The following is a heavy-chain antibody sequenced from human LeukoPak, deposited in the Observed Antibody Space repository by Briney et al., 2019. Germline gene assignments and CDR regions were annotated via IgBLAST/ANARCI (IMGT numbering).Heavy chain of an antibody. Sequence: GASVKVSCKASGHTSTTYAIHWVRQAPGQGLEWMGWINAGNGNIKYSQKLQGRVTITGDTSASTAYMELSSLRSEDTAVYYCARDESSVWNHPRFSSGMDVWGQGTTVTVSS. D-gene: IGHD1-14*01. V-gene: IGHV1-3*01. CDR3: ARDESSVWNHPRFSSGMDV. CDR1: GHTSTTYA. J-gene: IGHJ6*02. CDR2: INAGNGNI.